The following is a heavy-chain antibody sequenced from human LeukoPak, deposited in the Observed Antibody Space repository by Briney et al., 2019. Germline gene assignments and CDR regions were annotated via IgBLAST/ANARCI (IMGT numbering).Heavy chain of an antibody. V-gene: IGHV1-58*02. CDR2: IVVGSGNT. CDR3: AANYDYVWGSYRYTENYFDY. J-gene: IGHJ4*02. CDR1: GFTFTSSA. D-gene: IGHD3-16*02. Sequence: SVKVSCKASGFTFTSSAMQWVRQARGRRLEWIGWIVVGSGNTNYAQKFQERVTITRDMSTSTAYMELSSLRSEDTAVYYCAANYDYVWGSYRYTENYFDYWGQGTLVTVSS.